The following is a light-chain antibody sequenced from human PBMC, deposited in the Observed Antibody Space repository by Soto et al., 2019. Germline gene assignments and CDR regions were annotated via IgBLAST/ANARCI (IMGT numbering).Light chain of an antibody. CDR2: ANN. V-gene: IGLV1-44*01. J-gene: IGLJ1*01. CDR1: SSKIGGNT. Sequence: QSVLTQPPSASGTPGQRVTVSCSGSSSKIGGNTVHWYQQLPGTAPRLLIYANNQRPSGVPDRFSGSKSGTSASLAISGLQSEDEADYSCAAWDDNLNGLVFGSGTKLTVL. CDR3: AAWDDNLNGLV.